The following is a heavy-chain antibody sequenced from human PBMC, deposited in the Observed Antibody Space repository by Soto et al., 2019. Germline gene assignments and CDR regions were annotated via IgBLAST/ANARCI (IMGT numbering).Heavy chain of an antibody. Sequence: ASVKVSCKASGYTFTGYYVHWLRQAPGQGLEWMGWINPNSGDTYLAQRFQGRVTMNRDTSIGTAYMELRGLTSDDTAEYYCAKGGAIVAAGTRVYLYNAMDVWGQGTTVTV. V-gene: IGHV1-2*02. CDR3: AKGGAIVAAGTRVYLYNAMDV. J-gene: IGHJ6*02. D-gene: IGHD1-26*01. CDR2: INPNSGDT. CDR1: GYTFTGYY.